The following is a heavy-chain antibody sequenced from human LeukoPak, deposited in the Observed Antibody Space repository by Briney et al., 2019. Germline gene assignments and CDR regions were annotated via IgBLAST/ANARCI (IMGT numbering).Heavy chain of an antibody. Sequence: GGSLRLSCAASGFTFDDYGTSWVRQAPGKGLEWVSGINWNGGSTGYADSVKGRFTISRDNAKNSLYLQMNSLRAEDTALYYCARALHYYDSSGYDYWGQGTLVTVSS. V-gene: IGHV3-20*04. CDR1: GFTFDDYG. CDR3: ARALHYYDSSGYDY. D-gene: IGHD3-22*01. CDR2: INWNGGST. J-gene: IGHJ4*02.